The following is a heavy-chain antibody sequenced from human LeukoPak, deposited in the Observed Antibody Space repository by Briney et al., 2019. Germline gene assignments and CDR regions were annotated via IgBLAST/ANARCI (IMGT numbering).Heavy chain of an antibody. V-gene: IGHV4-30-4*01. CDR1: GGSISSGDYY. CDR3: ARGRFGELLPSSYGMDV. Sequence: PSETLSLTCTVSGGSISSGDYYWSWIRQPPGKGLEWIGYIYYSGSTYYNPSLKSRVTISVDTSKNQFSLKLSSVTAADTAVYYCARGRFGELLPSSYGMDVWGQGTTVTVSS. D-gene: IGHD3-10*01. J-gene: IGHJ6*02. CDR2: IYYSGST.